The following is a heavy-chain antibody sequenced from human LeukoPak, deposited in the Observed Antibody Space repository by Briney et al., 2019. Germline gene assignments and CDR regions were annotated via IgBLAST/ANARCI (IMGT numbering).Heavy chain of an antibody. CDR1: GYNFANYW. J-gene: IGHJ4*02. D-gene: IGHD2-15*01. V-gene: IGHV5-51*01. Sequence: GESLKISCKSSGYNFANYWIGWVRQMPGKGLEWMGIFFPGGSDARYSPSFQGQVTFSGDKSITTAYLQWSSLKASDTAVYYCARRYPYCSGGSCVFFDYWGQGTLVTVSS. CDR3: ARRYPYCSGGSCVFFDY. CDR2: FFPGGSDA.